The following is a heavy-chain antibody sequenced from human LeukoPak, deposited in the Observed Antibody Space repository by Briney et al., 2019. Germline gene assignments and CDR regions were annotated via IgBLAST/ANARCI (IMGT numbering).Heavy chain of an antibody. J-gene: IGHJ4*02. CDR1: GFTFSSYF. Sequence: GGSLRLSCAASGFTFSSYFMNWVRQAPGKGLEWVSSISSSSYIYYADSVKGRFTISRDNAQNSLSLQMNSLRAEDTAVYYCARDRYNYYDSSGFYDYWGQGTLVTVSS. CDR2: ISSSSYI. V-gene: IGHV3-21*01. CDR3: ARDRYNYYDSSGFYDY. D-gene: IGHD3-22*01.